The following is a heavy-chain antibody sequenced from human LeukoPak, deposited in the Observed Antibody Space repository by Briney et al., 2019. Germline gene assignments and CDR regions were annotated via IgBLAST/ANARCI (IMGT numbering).Heavy chain of an antibody. CDR3: ARRRSGYSHFDY. D-gene: IGHD3-22*01. V-gene: IGHV4-4*09. CDR2: IYTSGST. J-gene: IGHJ4*02. CDR1: GGSISSYY. Sequence: PSETLSLTCTVSGGSISSYYWSGIQQPPGKGLEWIGYIYTSGSTNYNPSLKSRVTISADTSKNQFSLKLNSVSAADTAVYYCARRRSGYSHFDYWGQGTLVTVSS.